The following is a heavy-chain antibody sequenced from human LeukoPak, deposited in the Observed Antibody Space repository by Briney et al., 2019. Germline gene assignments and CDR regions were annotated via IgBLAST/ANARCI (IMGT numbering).Heavy chain of an antibody. CDR3: ARVPIVEPPDY. D-gene: IGHD1-14*01. CDR2: IYYSGST. Sequence: SETLSLTCTVSGGSISSGGYCWSWIRQHPGKGLEWIGYIYYSGSTYYNPSLKSRVTISVDTSKNQFSLKLSSVTAADTAVYYCARVPIVEPPDYWGQGTLVTVSS. CDR1: GGSISSGGYC. J-gene: IGHJ4*02. V-gene: IGHV4-31*03.